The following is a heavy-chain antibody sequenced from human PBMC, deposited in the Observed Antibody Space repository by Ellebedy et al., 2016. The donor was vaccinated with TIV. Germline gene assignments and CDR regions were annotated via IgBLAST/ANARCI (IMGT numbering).Heavy chain of an antibody. J-gene: IGHJ6*02. CDR2: IYYSGST. V-gene: IGHV4-39*01. CDR1: GGTISNNTSY. CDR3: ALERPIEGGGIGGMDV. Sequence: SETLSLTCSVSGGTISNNTSYWGWIRQPPGKGLEWIGSIYYSGSTYYNPSLKSRVTISVDMSKNQFSLKLRSMSAADTAVYYCALERPIEGGGIGGMDVWGQGTSVTVSS. D-gene: IGHD2-15*01.